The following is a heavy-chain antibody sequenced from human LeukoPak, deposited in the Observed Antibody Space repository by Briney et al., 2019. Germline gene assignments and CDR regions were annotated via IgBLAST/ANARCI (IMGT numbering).Heavy chain of an antibody. Sequence: ASVKVSCKVSGYTLTELSMHWVRQAPGKGLEWMGGFDPEDGETIYAQKFQGRVTMTEDTSTDTAYMELSSLRSEDTAVYYCARGNGRRVLYYYYYMDVWGKGTTVTVSS. J-gene: IGHJ6*03. CDR2: FDPEDGET. CDR3: ARGNGRRVLYYYYYMDV. CDR1: GYTLTELS. V-gene: IGHV1-24*01. D-gene: IGHD6-19*01.